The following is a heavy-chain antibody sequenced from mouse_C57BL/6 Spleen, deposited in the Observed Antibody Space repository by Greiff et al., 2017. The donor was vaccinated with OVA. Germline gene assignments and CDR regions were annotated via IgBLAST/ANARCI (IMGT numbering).Heavy chain of an antibody. CDR2: INPNNGGT. CDR3: ARVYYYGSSPYYFDY. V-gene: IGHV1-18*01. Sequence: EVQLQQSGPELVKPGASVKIPCKASGYTFTDYNMDWVKQSHGKSLEWIGDINPNNGGTIYNQKFKGKATLTVDKSSSTAYMELRSLTSEDTAVYYCARVYYYGSSPYYFDYWGQGTTLTVSS. CDR1: GYTFTDYN. J-gene: IGHJ2*01. D-gene: IGHD1-1*01.